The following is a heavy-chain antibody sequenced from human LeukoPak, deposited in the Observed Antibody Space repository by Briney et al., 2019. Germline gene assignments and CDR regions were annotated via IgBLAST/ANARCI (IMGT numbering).Heavy chain of an antibody. CDR1: GGSFSGYY. V-gene: IGHV4-34*01. D-gene: IGHD6-13*01. J-gene: IGHJ4*02. CDR2: INHSGST. CDR3: ARGDSSSWSKELDY. Sequence: SETLSLTCAVYGGSFSGYYWSWIRQPPGKGLEWIGEINHSGSTNYNPSLKSRVTISVDTSKNQFSLKLSSVTAADTAVYYCARGDSSSWSKELDYWGQGTLVTVSS.